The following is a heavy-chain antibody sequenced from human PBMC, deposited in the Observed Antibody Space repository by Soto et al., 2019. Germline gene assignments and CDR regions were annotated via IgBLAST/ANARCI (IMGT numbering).Heavy chain of an antibody. Sequence: GGSLRLSCAAPGFTFSDSWMHWVRQVSGKGLEWGSRIKADGTSTSYADSVKGRYTISRDNAKNTLYLHVNSLRAEDTAVYYCVKVLARGVGVPRFYFDSWGQGALVTVSS. J-gene: IGHJ4*02. D-gene: IGHD2-2*01. CDR3: VKVLARGVGVPRFYFDS. V-gene: IGHV3-74*01. CDR1: GFTFSDSW. CDR2: IKADGTST.